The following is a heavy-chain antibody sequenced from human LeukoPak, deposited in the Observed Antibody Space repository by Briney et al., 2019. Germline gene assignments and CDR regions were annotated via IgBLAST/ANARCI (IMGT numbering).Heavy chain of an antibody. Sequence: QAXGXGXXWXXXIWYDGSNKYYADSVKGRFTISRDNSKNTLYLQMNSLRAEDTAVYYCSRGYWYSSTLFPFDPWGQGTLVTVSS. CDR2: IWYDGSNK. D-gene: IGHD6-13*01. V-gene: IGHV3-33*01. CDR3: SRGYWYSSTLFPFDP. J-gene: IGHJ5*02.